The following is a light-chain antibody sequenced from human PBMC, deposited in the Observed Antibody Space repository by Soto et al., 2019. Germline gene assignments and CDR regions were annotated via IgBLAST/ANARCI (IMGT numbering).Light chain of an antibody. J-gene: IGKJ1*01. CDR2: DAS. CDR1: QNVNNY. Sequence: EIVLTQSAATLSLSPGQRATLFCRASQNVNNYLAWYQQKPGQAPRLFIYDASNMATGIPARFSGSGSGTDFTLTISSLQPDDFATYYCQQYNSYWTFGQGTKVDIK. V-gene: IGKV3-11*01. CDR3: QQYNSYWT.